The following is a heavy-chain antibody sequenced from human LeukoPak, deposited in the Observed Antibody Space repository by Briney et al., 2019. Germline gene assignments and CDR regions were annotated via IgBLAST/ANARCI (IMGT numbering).Heavy chain of an antibody. CDR2: ISKTSAT. J-gene: IGHJ4*02. CDR1: GXTLSSYS. D-gene: IGHD6-13*01. Sequence: GGSPRLSCAASGXTLSSYSMNWVRQAPGKGLEWVSYISKTSATYYADSVKGRFTISRDNAKNALYLQMNSLSDEDTAVYYCARGHEYISSRYRSPAYFDYWGQGTLVIVSS. V-gene: IGHV3-48*02. CDR3: ARGHEYISSRYRSPAYFDY.